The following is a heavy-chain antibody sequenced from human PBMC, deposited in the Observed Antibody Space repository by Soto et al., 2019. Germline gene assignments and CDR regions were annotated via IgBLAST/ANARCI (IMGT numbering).Heavy chain of an antibody. V-gene: IGHV4-31*02. CDR2: IYYSGTT. J-gene: IGHJ4*02. CDR1: GGSISSGGYY. Sequence: QVQLQESGPGLVKPSQTLSLTCTVSGGSISSGGYYWSWIRQHPGKGLEWIGYIYYSGTTYYNPSLESRVTVSLDTSKTQFSLKMNSVTVADTAVYYCARRTPVAGLFASWGQGTLVTVSS. D-gene: IGHD6-19*01. CDR3: ARRTPVAGLFAS.